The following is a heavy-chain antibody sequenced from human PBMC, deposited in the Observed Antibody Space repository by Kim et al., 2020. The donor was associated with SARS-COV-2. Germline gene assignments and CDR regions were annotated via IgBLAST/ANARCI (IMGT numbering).Heavy chain of an antibody. J-gene: IGHJ4*02. CDR3: AASGGLDIVVVPAASPFDY. D-gene: IGHD2-2*03. CDR1: GYTFTSYA. CDR2: INAGNGNT. Sequence: ASVKVSCKASGYTFTSYAMHWVRQAPGQRLEWMGWINAGNGNTKYSQKFQGRVTITRDTSASTAYMELSSLRSEDTAVYYCAASGGLDIVVVPAASPFDYWGQGTLVTVSS. V-gene: IGHV1-3*01.